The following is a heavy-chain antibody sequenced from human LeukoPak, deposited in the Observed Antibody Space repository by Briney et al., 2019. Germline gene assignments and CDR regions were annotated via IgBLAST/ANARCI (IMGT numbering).Heavy chain of an antibody. CDR1: GFTFSSYS. CDR2: ISSSSSSYI. D-gene: IGHD2-15*01. CDR3: ARYCSGGSCYSGDDY. V-gene: IGHV3-21*01. J-gene: IGHJ4*02. Sequence: GGSLRLSCAASGFTFSSYSMNWVRQAPGKGLEWVSSISSSSSSYIYYADSVKGRFTISRDNAKNSLYLQMNSLRAEDTAVYYCARYCSGGSCYSGDDYWGQGTLVTVSS.